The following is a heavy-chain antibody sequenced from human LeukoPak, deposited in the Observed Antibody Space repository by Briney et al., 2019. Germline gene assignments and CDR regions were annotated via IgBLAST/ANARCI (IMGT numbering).Heavy chain of an antibody. V-gene: IGHV1-69*13. D-gene: IGHD4-17*01. CDR1: GGTFSSYG. CDR2: IIPIFGTA. CDR3: ANEGPYYVDYSFDY. Sequence: GASVKVSCKASGGTFSSYGISWVRQAPGQGLEWMGGIIPIFGTANYAQKFQGRVTITADESTSTAYMELSSLRSEDTAVYYCANEGPYYVDYSFDYWGQGALVTVSS. J-gene: IGHJ4*02.